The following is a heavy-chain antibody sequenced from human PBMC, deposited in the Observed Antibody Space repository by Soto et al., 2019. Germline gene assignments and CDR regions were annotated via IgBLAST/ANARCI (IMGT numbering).Heavy chain of an antibody. CDR1: GFTFSSYG. J-gene: IGHJ4*02. V-gene: IGHV3-30*18. Sequence: PGGSLRLSCSASGFTFSSYGMHWVRQAPGKGLEWVAVISYDGSNKYYADSVKGRFTISRDNSKNTLYLQMNSLRAEDTAVYYCAKAERIRIWFGLDYWGQGTLVTVSS. CDR2: ISYDGSNK. CDR3: AKAERIRIWFGLDY. D-gene: IGHD3-10*01.